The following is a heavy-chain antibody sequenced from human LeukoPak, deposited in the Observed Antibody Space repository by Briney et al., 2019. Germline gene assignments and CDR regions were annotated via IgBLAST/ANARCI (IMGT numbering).Heavy chain of an antibody. CDR2: ISGSGGST. V-gene: IGHV3-23*01. CDR3: AKELGAITYYYDSSGYHPFDY. D-gene: IGHD3-22*01. J-gene: IGHJ4*02. Sequence: GGSLRLSCAASGFIFSSYAMSWVRQATGKGLEWDSAISGSGGSTYYADSVKGRFTISRDNSKNTLYLQMNSLRAEDTAVYYCAKELGAITYYYDSSGYHPFDYWGQGTLVTVSS. CDR1: GFIFSSYA.